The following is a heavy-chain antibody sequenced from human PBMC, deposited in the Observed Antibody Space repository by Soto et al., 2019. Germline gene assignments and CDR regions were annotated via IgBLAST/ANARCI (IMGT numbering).Heavy chain of an antibody. CDR3: SKWEGG. J-gene: IGHJ4*02. CDR2: SRNKVKSYTT. D-gene: IGHD1-26*01. V-gene: IGHV3-72*01. Sequence: EEQLVESGGGLVQPGGSLTLSCAASGFSFSDYYMEWVRQAPGKGLEWVARSRNKVKSYTTDYAASVKGRFTISRDLSKNSLYLEMNNLQTEDTAVYYCSKWEGGWGQGTLVTVSS. CDR1: GFSFSDYY.